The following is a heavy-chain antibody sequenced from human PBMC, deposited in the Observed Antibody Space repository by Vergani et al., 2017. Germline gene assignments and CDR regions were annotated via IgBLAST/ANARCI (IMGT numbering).Heavy chain of an antibody. Sequence: QVQVQESGPGLVKPSQTLSLTCTVSGGSISSGSFYWSWIRQPAGKGLEWIGRIYTSGSTNYNPSLKSRVTISVDTSQNQFSLKLSSVTAADTAVYYCARRSLRSYPNDAFDIWGQGTMVTVSS. V-gene: IGHV4-61*02. CDR1: GGSISSGSFY. CDR3: ARRSLRSYPNDAFDI. D-gene: IGHD1-26*01. J-gene: IGHJ3*02. CDR2: IYTSGST.